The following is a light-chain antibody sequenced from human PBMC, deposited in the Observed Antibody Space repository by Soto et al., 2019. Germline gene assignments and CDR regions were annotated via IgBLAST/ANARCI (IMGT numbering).Light chain of an antibody. Sequence: QSVLTQPPSASGTPGQRVTISCSGTSSNIGSNSANWYQQFPASAPKLLIYNYAQRPSAAPDRFSGSKSCTSASLAISGLQADDEAVYYCASWDNTLNAWVFGGGTKLTVL. V-gene: IGLV1-44*01. CDR2: NYA. J-gene: IGLJ3*02. CDR3: ASWDNTLNAWV. CDR1: SSNIGSNS.